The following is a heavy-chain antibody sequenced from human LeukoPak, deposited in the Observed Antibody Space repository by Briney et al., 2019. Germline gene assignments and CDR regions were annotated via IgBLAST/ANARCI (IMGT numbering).Heavy chain of an antibody. V-gene: IGHV5-51*01. Sequence: GESLQISCQGSGYSFTSYWIGWVRQMPGKGLEWMGIIYPGDSDTRYSPSFQGQVTISADKSISTAYLQWSSLKASDTAMYYCARQTTGGIAVAGSWFDPWGQGTLVTVSS. J-gene: IGHJ5*02. CDR3: ARQTTGGIAVAGSWFDP. CDR2: IYPGDSDT. D-gene: IGHD6-19*01. CDR1: GYSFTSYW.